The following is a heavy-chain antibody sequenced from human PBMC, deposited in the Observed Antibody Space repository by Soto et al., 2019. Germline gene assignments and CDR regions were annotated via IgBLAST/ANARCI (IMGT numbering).Heavy chain of an antibody. V-gene: IGHV1-18*01. CDR2: ISAYNGNT. CDR3: ARDVEEWSSSWYGNWFDP. D-gene: IGHD6-13*01. J-gene: IGHJ5*02. CDR1: GYTFTSYG. Sequence: GASVKVSCKASGYTFTSYGISRVRQAPGQGLEWMGWISAYNGNTNYAQKLQGRVTMTTDTSTSTAYMELRSLRSDDTAVYYCARDVEEWSSSWYGNWFDPWGQGTLVTVSS.